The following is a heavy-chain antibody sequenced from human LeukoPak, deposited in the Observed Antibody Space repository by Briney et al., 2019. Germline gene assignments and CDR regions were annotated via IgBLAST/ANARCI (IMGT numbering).Heavy chain of an antibody. CDR1: GGTFSSYA. CDR3: ARSTITGYYLDY. D-gene: IGHD5-12*01. CDR2: IIPILGIA. V-gene: IGHV1-69*04. Sequence: SSVTVSYKASGGTFSSYAISWVRQSPGQGLEWMGRIIPILGIANYAQKFQGRATITADKSTSTAYMEQSSLRSEDTAVYYCARSTITGYYLDYWGQGTLITVSS. J-gene: IGHJ4*02.